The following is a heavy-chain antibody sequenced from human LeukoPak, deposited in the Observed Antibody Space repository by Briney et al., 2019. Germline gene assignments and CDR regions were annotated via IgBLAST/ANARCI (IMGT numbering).Heavy chain of an antibody. CDR1: GFTFSSYW. V-gene: IGHV3-21*01. CDR2: ISSSSSYI. J-gene: IGHJ4*02. CDR3: ARHRGVVPFDY. D-gene: IGHD3-3*01. Sequence: GSLRLSCAASGFTFSSYWMNWVRQAPGKGLEWVSSISSSSSYIYYADSVKGRFTISRDNAKNSLYLQMNSLRAEDTAVYYCARHRGVVPFDYWGQGTLVTVSS.